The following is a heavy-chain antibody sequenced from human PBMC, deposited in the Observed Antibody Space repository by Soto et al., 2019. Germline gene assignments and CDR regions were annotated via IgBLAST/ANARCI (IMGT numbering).Heavy chain of an antibody. V-gene: IGHV1-3*01. Sequence: QVLLVQSGAEVKKPGASVQISCKASGYTFTTYDMHWVRQAPGQRLEWMGSINANNGNPKYSQRFQGRATFTRDTSATTGYMDLSSLISEDTAVYYCVVSRGWWASHYWGQGTLVTVSS. CDR2: INANNGNP. D-gene: IGHD6-13*01. CDR1: GYTFTTYD. CDR3: VVSRGWWASHY. J-gene: IGHJ4*02.